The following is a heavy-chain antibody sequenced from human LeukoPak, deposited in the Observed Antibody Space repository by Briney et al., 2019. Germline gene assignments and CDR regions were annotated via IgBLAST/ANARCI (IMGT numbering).Heavy chain of an antibody. J-gene: IGHJ6*02. CDR3: AKSLRFLEWSADV. CDR1: GFTVSSNY. D-gene: IGHD3-3*01. CDR2: IYSGGST. Sequence: AGGSLRLSCAASGFTVSSNYMSWVRQAPGKGLEWVSVIYSGGSTYYADSVKGRFTISRDNSKNTLYLQMNSLRAEDTAVYYCAKSLRFLEWSADVWGQGTTVTVSS. V-gene: IGHV3-53*01.